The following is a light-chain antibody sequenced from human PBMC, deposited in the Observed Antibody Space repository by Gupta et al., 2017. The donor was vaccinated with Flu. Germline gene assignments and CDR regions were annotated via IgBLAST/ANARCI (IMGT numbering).Light chain of an antibody. CDR3: QQYGSSLRT. J-gene: IGKJ1*01. V-gene: IGKV3-20*01. Sequence: ERATLSCRASQSVSSSYLAWYQQKPGQAPRLLIYGASSRATGIPDRFSGSGSGTDFTLTISRLEPEDFAVYYCQQYGSSLRTFGQGTKVEIK. CDR1: QSVSSSY. CDR2: GAS.